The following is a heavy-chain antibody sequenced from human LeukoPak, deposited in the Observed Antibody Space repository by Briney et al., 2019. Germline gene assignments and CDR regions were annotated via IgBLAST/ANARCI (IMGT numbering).Heavy chain of an antibody. CDR2: ISGGGDIT. CDR3: GKGRSMLGELSGDY. D-gene: IGHD3-10*02. V-gene: IGHV3-23*01. CDR1: GFTFISYW. J-gene: IGHJ4*02. Sequence: GGSLRLSCAASGFTFISYWMSWVRQAPGKGPEWVSAISGGGDITYYADSVKGRFTISRDNSKNTLYLQMNSLRADDTAIYYCGKGRSMLGELSGDYWGQGTLVTVSS.